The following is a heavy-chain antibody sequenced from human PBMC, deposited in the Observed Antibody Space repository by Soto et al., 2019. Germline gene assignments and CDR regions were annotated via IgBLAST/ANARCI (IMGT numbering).Heavy chain of an antibody. V-gene: IGHV1-18*01. D-gene: IGHD3-10*01. J-gene: IGHJ4*02. CDR1: GYTFTSYG. Sequence: ASVKVSCKASGYTFTSYGISWVRQAPGQGLEWMGWISAYNGNTNYAQKLQGRVTMTTDTSTSTAYMELRSLRSDDTAVYYCARGGEGVYDHPLYYFDYWGQGTPVTGSS. CDR3: ARGGEGVYDHPLYYFDY. CDR2: ISAYNGNT.